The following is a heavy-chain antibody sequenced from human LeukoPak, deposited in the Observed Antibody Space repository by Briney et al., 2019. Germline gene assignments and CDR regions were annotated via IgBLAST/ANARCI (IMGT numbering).Heavy chain of an antibody. V-gene: IGHV1-18*01. CDR2: ISAYNGNT. CDR3: ARQLRYDSSGYSNNWFDP. Sequence: GASVKVSCKASGYTFTSHGISWVRQAPGQGLEWMGWISAYNGNTNYAQKLQGRATMTTDTSTSTAYMELRSLRSDDTAVYYCARQLRYDSSGYSNNWFDPWGQGTLVTVSS. J-gene: IGHJ5*02. D-gene: IGHD3-22*01. CDR1: GYTFTSHG.